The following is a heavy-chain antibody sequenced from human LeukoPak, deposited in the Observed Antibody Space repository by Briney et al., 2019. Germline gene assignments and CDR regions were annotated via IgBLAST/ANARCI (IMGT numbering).Heavy chain of an antibody. CDR3: ARSPSIVLMVYAIGDYFDY. J-gene: IGHJ4*02. Sequence: PGTSLRLSCAASGFTFADYGMSWVRQAPGKGLEWVSYISSSSSTIYYADSVKGRFTISRDNAKNSLYLQMNSLRDEDTAVYYCARSPSIVLMVYAIGDYFDYWGQGTLVTVSS. V-gene: IGHV3-48*02. D-gene: IGHD2-8*01. CDR1: GFTFADYG. CDR2: ISSSSSTI.